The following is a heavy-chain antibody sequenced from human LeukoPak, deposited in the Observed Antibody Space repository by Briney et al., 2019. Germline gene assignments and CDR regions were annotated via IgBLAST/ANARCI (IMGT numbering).Heavy chain of an antibody. CDR3: ARDSSGWYTSLGY. V-gene: IGHV3-30-3*01. CDR1: GFTFSSYA. J-gene: IGHJ4*02. D-gene: IGHD6-19*01. CDR2: ISYDGSNK. Sequence: GGSLRLSCAASGFTFSSYAMHWVRQAPGKGLEWVAVISYDGSNKYYADSVKGPFTISRDNSKNTLYLQMNSLRAEDTAVYYCARDSSGWYTSLGYWGQGTLVTVSS.